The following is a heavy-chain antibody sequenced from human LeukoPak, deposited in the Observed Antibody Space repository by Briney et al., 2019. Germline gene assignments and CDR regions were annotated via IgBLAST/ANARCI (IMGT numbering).Heavy chain of an antibody. CDR1: GGSISSYY. CDR2: IYYSGST. D-gene: IGHD4-23*01. CDR3: ARDEGSGKVDY. Sequence: PSETLSLTCTVSGGSISSYYWSWIRQPPGKGLEWIGYIYYSGSTNYNPSLKSRVTISVDTSKNQFSLKLSPVTAADTAVYYCARDEGSGKVDYWGQGTLVTVSS. V-gene: IGHV4-59*01. J-gene: IGHJ4*02.